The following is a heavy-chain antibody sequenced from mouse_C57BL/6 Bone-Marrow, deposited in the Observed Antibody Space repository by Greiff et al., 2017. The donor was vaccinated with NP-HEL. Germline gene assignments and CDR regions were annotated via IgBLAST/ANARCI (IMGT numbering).Heavy chain of an antibody. CDR1: GYTFTSYD. CDR2: IYPRDGRT. V-gene: IGHV1-85*01. CDR3: ARLAGGGFAY. D-gene: IGHD3-3*01. J-gene: IGHJ3*01. Sequence: VQLQESGPELVKPGASVKLSCKASGYTFTSYDINWVKQRPGQGLEWLGWIYPRDGRTKYNEKFKGKATLTVDTSSSTAYMELHSLTSEDSAVYVGARLAGGGFAYWGQGTLVTVSA.